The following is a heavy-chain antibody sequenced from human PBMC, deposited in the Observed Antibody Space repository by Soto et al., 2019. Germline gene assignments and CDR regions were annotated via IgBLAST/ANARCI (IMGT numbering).Heavy chain of an antibody. Sequence: SETLSLTCTVSGGSISSYYWSWIRQPPGKGLEWIGEINHSGSTNYNPSLKSRVTISVDTSKNQFSLKLSSVTAADTAVYYCARVPPPGGCSGGSCYPFEYWGQGTLVTVSS. CDR2: INHSGST. CDR1: GGSISSYY. J-gene: IGHJ4*02. D-gene: IGHD2-15*01. V-gene: IGHV4-34*01. CDR3: ARVPPPGGCSGGSCYPFEY.